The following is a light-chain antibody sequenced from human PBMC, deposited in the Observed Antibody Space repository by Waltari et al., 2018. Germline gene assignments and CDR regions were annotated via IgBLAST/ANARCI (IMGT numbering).Light chain of an antibody. CDR1: QGISSY. Sequence: IQLTQSPSSLSASVGDRFTITCRASQGISSYLAWYQQKPGKAPKLLIYAASTLQSGVPSRFSGSGSGTDFTLTISSLQPEDFATYYCQRLDSYPITFGQGTRLEIK. CDR3: QRLDSYPIT. V-gene: IGKV1-9*01. J-gene: IGKJ5*01. CDR2: AAS.